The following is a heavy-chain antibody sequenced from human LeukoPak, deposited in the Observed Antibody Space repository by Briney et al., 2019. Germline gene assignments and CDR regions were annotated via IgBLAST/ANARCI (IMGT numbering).Heavy chain of an antibody. J-gene: IGHJ4*02. CDR3: ARDQPTGTPSDY. Sequence: GGSLRLSCAASGFTFSSYSMNWVRQAPGKGLEWVSSISSSSSYIYYADSVKGRFTISRDNAKNSLYLQMNSLRAEDTAVYYCARDQPTGTPSDYWGQGTLVTVSS. V-gene: IGHV3-21*01. CDR1: GFTFSSYS. D-gene: IGHD1-1*01. CDR2: ISSSSSYI.